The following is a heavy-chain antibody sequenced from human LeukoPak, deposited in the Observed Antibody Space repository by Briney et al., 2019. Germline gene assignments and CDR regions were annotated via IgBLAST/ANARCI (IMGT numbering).Heavy chain of an antibody. J-gene: IGHJ4*02. D-gene: IGHD6-13*01. CDR1: GGTFSSYA. CDR3: ARGREAAPLYYFDY. CDR2: IIPIFGTA. V-gene: IGHV1-69*05. Sequence: ASVKVSCKASGGTFSSYAISWVRQAPGQGLEWMGGIIPIFGTANYAQKFQGRVTITTDESTSTAYMELSSLRSEDTAVYYCARGREAAPLYYFDYWGQGTLVTVSS.